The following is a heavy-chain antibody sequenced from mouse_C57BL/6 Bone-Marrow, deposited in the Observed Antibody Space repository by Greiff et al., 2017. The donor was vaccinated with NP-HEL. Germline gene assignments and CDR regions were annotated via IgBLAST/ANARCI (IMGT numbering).Heavy chain of an antibody. CDR1: GYTFTNYW. J-gene: IGHJ3*01. CDR2: IYPGGGYT. V-gene: IGHV1-63*01. Sequence: VKLQESGAELVRPGTSVKMSCKASGYTFTNYWIGWAKQRPGHGLEWIGDIYPGGGYTNYNEKFKGKATLTADKSSSTAYMQFSSLTSEDSAIYHCARLGGNYEGDWFAYWGQGTLVTVSA. CDR3: ARLGGNYEGDWFAY. D-gene: IGHD2-1*01.